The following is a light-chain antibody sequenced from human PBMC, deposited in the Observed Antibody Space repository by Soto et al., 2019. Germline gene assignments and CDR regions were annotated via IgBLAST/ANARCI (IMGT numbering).Light chain of an antibody. CDR1: SSDVGGYNY. CDR3: SSYTSSSTLYV. J-gene: IGLJ1*01. Sequence: QSALTQPASVSGSPGQSITISCTGTSSDVGGYNYVSWYQQHPGKAPKLMSYDVRNRPSGVSNRFSGSKSGNTASLTISGLQAEDEADYYCSSYTSSSTLYVLGTGTKVTVL. V-gene: IGLV2-14*01. CDR2: DVR.